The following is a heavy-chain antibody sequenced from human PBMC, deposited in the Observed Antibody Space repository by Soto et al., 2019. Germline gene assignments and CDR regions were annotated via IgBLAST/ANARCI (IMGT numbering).Heavy chain of an antibody. V-gene: IGHV3-30*03. J-gene: IGHJ4*02. D-gene: IGHD6-13*01. CDR3: ATPLALHSSSWYSDFDY. CDR2: ISYDGSNK. CDR1: GFTFSSYG. Sequence: PGGSLRLSCAASGFTFSSYGMHWFRQAPGKGLEWVAVISYDGSNKYYADSVKGRFTISRDNSKNTLYLQMNSLGAEDTVFYYCATPLALHSSSWYSDFDYWGQGTLVTVSS.